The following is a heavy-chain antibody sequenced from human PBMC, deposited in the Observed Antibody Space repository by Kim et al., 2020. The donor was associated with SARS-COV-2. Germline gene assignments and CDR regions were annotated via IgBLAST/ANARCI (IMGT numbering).Heavy chain of an antibody. CDR3: ARSIVGPSTDY. D-gene: IGHD1-26*01. Sequence: GGSLRLSRVVSGFTFSTYWMHWVRQAPGKGLVWVSRINSDGSGTVYADSVKGRFTISRDNSKNTLYLQMNSLRVDDTGVYYCARSIVGPSTDYWGQGTLVTVSS. J-gene: IGHJ4*02. V-gene: IGHV3-74*01. CDR1: GFTFSTYW. CDR2: INSDGSGT.